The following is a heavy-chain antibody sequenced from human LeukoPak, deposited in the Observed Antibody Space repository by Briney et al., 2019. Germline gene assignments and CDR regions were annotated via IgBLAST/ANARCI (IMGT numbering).Heavy chain of an antibody. Sequence: SETLSLTCTVSGGSISSYYWSWIRQPPGKGLEWIGYIYYSGSTNYNPSLKSRVTISVDTSKNQFSLKLSSVTAADTAVYYCARDVVVAATSYGMDVWGQGTTVTVSS. J-gene: IGHJ6*02. CDR1: GGSISSYY. V-gene: IGHV4-59*01. CDR3: ARDVVVAATSYGMDV. D-gene: IGHD2-15*01. CDR2: IYYSGST.